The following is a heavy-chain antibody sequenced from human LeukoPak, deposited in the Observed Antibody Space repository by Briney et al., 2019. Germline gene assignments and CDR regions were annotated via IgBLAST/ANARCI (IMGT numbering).Heavy chain of an antibody. D-gene: IGHD4-17*01. Sequence: SVKVSCKASGGTFSSYAISWVRQAPGQGLEWMGGIIPIFGTANYAQKFQGRVTITADKSTSTAYMELSSLRSEDTAVYYCARQENYGFDWFDPWGQGTLVTVSS. CDR3: ARQENYGFDWFDP. V-gene: IGHV1-69*06. CDR2: IIPIFGTA. CDR1: GGTFSSYA. J-gene: IGHJ5*02.